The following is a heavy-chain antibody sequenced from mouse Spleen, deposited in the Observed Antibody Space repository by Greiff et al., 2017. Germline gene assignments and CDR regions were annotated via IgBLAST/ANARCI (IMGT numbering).Heavy chain of an antibody. Sequence: QVQLQQPGAELVMPGASVKLSCKASGYTFTSYWMHWVKQRPGQGLEWIGEIDPSDSYTNYNQKFKGKATLTVDKSSSTAYMQLSSLTSEDSAVYYCARKDYDYWGQGTSVTVSS. J-gene: IGHJ4*01. D-gene: IGHD2-4*01. V-gene: IGHV1-69*01. CDR1: GYTFTSYW. CDR3: ARKDYDY. CDR2: IDPSDSYT.